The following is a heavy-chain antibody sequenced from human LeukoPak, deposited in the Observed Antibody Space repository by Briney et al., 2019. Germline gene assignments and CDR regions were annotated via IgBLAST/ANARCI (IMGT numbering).Heavy chain of an antibody. CDR3: ARKGLGGELGGFDY. CDR1: GFTLEHYG. J-gene: IGHJ4*02. Sequence: GGSLRLSCEASGFTLEHYGMSWVRQAPGKGVEWVAGINWNGGITGYADSVKGRFTISRDNAKNSLYLQMNSLRVEDTALYYCARKGLGGELGGFDYWGQGTLVTVSS. CDR2: INWNGGIT. V-gene: IGHV3-20*04. D-gene: IGHD1-26*01.